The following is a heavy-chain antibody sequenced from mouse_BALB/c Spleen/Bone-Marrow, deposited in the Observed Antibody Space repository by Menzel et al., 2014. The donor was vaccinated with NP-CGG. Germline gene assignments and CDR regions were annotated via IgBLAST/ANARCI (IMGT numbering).Heavy chain of an antibody. CDR2: INPSSGSA. Sequence: VQLQQSGAELARPGASVKMSCKASGYTFTYYTMQWVKQRTGQGLEWIGYINPSSGSANYNQNFKDKATLTADRSSSTAYMQLTSLTSEDSAVYYCARGGTRYYFDYWGQGTTLTVSS. D-gene: IGHD3-3*01. CDR3: ARGGTRYYFDY. CDR1: GYTFTYYT. J-gene: IGHJ2*01. V-gene: IGHV1-4*01.